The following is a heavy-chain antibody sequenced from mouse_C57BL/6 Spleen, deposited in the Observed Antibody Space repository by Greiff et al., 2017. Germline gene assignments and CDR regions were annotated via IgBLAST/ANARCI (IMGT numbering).Heavy chain of an antibody. V-gene: IGHV5-17*01. D-gene: IGHD2-4*01. Sequence: DVHLVESGGGLVKPGGSLKLSCAASGFTFSDYGMHWVRQAPEKGLEWDAYISSGSSTIYYADTVKGRFTISRDNAKNTLFLQMTSLRSEDTAMYYCARGYDYDVGGYYAMDYWGQGTSVTVSS. CDR3: ARGYDYDVGGYYAMDY. J-gene: IGHJ4*01. CDR1: GFTFSDYG. CDR2: ISSGSSTI.